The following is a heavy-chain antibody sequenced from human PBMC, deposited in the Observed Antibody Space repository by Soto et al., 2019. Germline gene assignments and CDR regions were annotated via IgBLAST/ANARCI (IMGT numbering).Heavy chain of an antibody. CDR1: GFTLDDYA. CDR2: ISWNSGSI. CDR3: AKDIAPIGYCSSTSCPSYYYYGMDV. D-gene: IGHD2-2*01. J-gene: IGHJ6*02. V-gene: IGHV3-9*01. Sequence: TGGSLRLSCAASGFTLDDYAMHWARQDPGKGLERVSGISWNSGSIGYADSVKGRFTISRDNAKNSLYLQINSLRAEDTALYYCAKDIAPIGYCSSTSCPSYYYYGMDVWGQGTTGTVSS.